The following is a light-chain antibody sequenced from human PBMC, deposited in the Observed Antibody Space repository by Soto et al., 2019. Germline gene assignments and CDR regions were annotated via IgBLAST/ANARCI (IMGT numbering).Light chain of an antibody. Sequence: AIRMTQSPSSFSASTGDRVTITCRASQGISSYLAWYQQKPGKAPKLLIYAASTLQSGVPSRFRGSGSGTDFTLTISCLQSEDFANYDCQQYYSYPQTFGQGTKVEIK. CDR1: QGISSY. J-gene: IGKJ1*01. CDR3: QQYYSYPQT. CDR2: AAS. V-gene: IGKV1-8*01.